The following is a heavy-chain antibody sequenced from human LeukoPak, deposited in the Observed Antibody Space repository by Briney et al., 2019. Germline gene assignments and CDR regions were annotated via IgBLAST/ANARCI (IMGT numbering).Heavy chain of an antibody. V-gene: IGHV4-4*07. Sequence: SETLSLTCTVSGGSISSYYWSWIRQPAGKGLEWIGRIYTSGSTNYNPSLKSRVTMSVDTSKNQFSLKLSSVTAADTAVYYCARDYNSGFWSGLPYYYYMDVWGKGTTVTVSS. CDR3: ARDYNSGFWSGLPYYYYMDV. CDR2: IYTSGST. D-gene: IGHD3-3*01. CDR1: GGSISSYY. J-gene: IGHJ6*03.